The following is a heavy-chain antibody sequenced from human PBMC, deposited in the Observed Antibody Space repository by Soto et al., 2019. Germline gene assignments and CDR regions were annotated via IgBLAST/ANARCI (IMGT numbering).Heavy chain of an antibody. J-gene: IGHJ6*02. CDR3: ARVVPDYAYYYYGMDV. D-gene: IGHD4-17*01. Sequence: EVQLVESGGGLVQPGGSLRLSCAASGFTFSDHYMDWVRQAPGKGLEWVGRTRNKANSYTTEYAASVKGRFTISRDDSKXSLYLQMNSLKTEDTAVYYCARVVPDYAYYYYGMDVWGQGTTVTVSS. CDR2: TRNKANSYTT. V-gene: IGHV3-72*01. CDR1: GFTFSDHY.